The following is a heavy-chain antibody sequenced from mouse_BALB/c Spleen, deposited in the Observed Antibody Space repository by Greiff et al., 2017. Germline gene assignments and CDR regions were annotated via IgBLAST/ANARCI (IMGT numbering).Heavy chain of an antibody. D-gene: IGHD1-1*01. CDR1: GFSLTSYD. Sequence: VQLVESGPGLVAPSQSLSITCTVSGFSLTSYDISWIRQPPGKGLEWLGVIWTGGGTNYNSAFMSRLSISKDNSKSQVFLKMNSLQTDDTAIYYCVRDRGYYGSSLYAMDYWGQGTSVTVSS. V-gene: IGHV2-9-2*01. CDR2: IWTGGGT. J-gene: IGHJ4*01. CDR3: VRDRGYYGSSLYAMDY.